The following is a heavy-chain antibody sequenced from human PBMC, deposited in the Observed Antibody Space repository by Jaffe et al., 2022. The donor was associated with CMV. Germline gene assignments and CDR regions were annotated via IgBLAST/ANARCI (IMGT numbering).Heavy chain of an antibody. CDR3: ARDSAYGGNSWASDYYYGMDV. CDR1: GFTFSSYS. CDR2: ISSSSSYI. J-gene: IGHJ6*02. Sequence: EVQLVESGGGLVKPGGSLRLSCAASGFTFSSYSMNWVRQAPGKGLEWVSSISSSSSYIYYADSVKGRFTISRDNAKNSLYLQMNSLRAEDTAVYYCARDSAYGGNSWASDYYYGMDVWGQGTTVTVSS. V-gene: IGHV3-21*01. D-gene: IGHD4-17*01.